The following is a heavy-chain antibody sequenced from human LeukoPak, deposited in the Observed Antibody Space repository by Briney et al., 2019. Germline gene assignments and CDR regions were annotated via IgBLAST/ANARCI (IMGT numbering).Heavy chain of an antibody. J-gene: IGHJ4*02. CDR2: ISDNA. Sequence: GGSLRLSCAASGFTLSSYAMSWVRQTPGEGLEWVPTISDNAYYADSVKGRFTISRDNSKDTLHLQMNSLRAEDTALFYCVKAIRPFNSGNYYSCLDYWGQGSLVTVSS. V-gene: IGHV3-23*01. CDR3: VKAIRPFNSGNYYSCLDY. CDR1: GFTLSSYA. D-gene: IGHD3-22*01.